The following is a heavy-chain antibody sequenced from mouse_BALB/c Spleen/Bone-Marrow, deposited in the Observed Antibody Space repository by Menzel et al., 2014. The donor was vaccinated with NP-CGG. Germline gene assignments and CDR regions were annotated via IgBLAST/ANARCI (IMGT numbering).Heavy chain of an antibody. CDR2: INPSNGGT. CDR1: GYTFTSYY. CDR3: TRRLLYYAMDY. D-gene: IGHD2-13*01. V-gene: IGHV1S81*02. J-gene: IGHJ4*01. Sequence: QVQLKESGAELVKPGASVKLSCEASGYTFTSYYMYWVKQRPGQGLEWIGEINPSNGGTNFNEKFKSKATLTVDKSSSTAYMQLSSLTSEDSAVYYCTRRLLYYAMDYWGQGTSVTVSS.